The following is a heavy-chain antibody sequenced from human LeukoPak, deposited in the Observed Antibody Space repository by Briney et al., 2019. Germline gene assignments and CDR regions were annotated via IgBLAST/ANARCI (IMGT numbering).Heavy chain of an antibody. CDR3: ARAIGYNWNDAHFDY. D-gene: IGHD1-1*01. Sequence: SETLSLTCTVSGGSISSSDYFWAWIRQPPGKGLEWIGSFSYGGNTYYNPSLKSRVTISVDTSKNQFSLKLSSVTAADTAVYYCARAIGYNWNDAHFDYWGQGTLVTVSS. CDR2: FSYGGNT. V-gene: IGHV4-39*07. CDR1: GGSISSSDYF. J-gene: IGHJ4*02.